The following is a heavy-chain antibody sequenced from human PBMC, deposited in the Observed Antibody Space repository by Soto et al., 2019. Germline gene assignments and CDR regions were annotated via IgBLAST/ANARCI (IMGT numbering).Heavy chain of an antibody. CDR2: IIPILATP. V-gene: IGHV1-69*01. D-gene: IGHD2-2*01. Sequence: QVQLVQSGAEVKKPGSSVKVSCKASGGTFSSYAVSWVRQAPGQGLEWMGVIIPILATPKYAQKFQGRVTLTADESTTTAYMELSSLRPDDTAVYYYARESSSPNYYFYGMEVWGHGTTVIVSS. CDR3: ARESSSPNYYFYGMEV. CDR1: GGTFSSYA. J-gene: IGHJ6*02.